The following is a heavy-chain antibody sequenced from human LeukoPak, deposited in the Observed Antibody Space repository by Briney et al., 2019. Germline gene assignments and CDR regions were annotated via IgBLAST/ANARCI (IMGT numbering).Heavy chain of an antibody. CDR1: GPSISSSSDA. CDR3: ARHTWFGRGRWFDP. J-gene: IGHJ5*02. Sequence: LSLTRSVFGPSISSSSDAGGWIRQPPGKGREWIGSIYYSGTTSYNPSLKSRVTISVETSKNQFSMKLSSVTAADTAVYYCARHTWFGRGRWFDPWGQGTLVTVSS. D-gene: IGHD3-10*01. CDR2: IYYSGTT. V-gene: IGHV4-39*01.